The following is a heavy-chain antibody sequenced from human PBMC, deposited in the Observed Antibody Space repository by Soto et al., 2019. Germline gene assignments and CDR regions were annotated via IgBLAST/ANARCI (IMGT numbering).Heavy chain of an antibody. J-gene: IGHJ5*02. CDR2: ISGSGGST. CDR1: GFTFSSYA. Sequence: EVQLLESGGGLVQPGGSLRLSCAASGFTFSSYAMSWVRQAPGKGLEWVSAISGSGGSTYYADSVKGRFTISRDNSKNMMYMQMNSLRAEDTAVYYCAKEIVPAAMSGWFDPWGQGTLVTVSS. CDR3: AKEIVPAAMSGWFDP. D-gene: IGHD2-2*01. V-gene: IGHV3-23*01.